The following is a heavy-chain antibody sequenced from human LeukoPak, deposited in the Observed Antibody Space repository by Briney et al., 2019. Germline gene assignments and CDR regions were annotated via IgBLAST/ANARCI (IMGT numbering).Heavy chain of an antibody. CDR2: VYHGGRP. J-gene: IGHJ6*03. CDR3: ARTGLYSSSWYERAYMDV. CDR1: GGSISSNTYY. Sequence: PSETLSLTCTVSGGSISSNTYYWGWLLQPPGKGLEWIGSVYHGGRPIYNPSLKSRVTVSVDTSKNQFSLKLSSVTAADTAVYYCARTGLYSSSWYERAYMDVWGKGTTVTISS. V-gene: IGHV4-39*07. D-gene: IGHD6-13*01.